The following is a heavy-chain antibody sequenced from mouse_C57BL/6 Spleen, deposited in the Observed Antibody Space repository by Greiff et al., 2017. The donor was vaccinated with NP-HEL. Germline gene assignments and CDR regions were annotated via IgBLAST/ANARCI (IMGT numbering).Heavy chain of an antibody. CDR3: ARYGSGAMDY. D-gene: IGHD1-1*01. CDR1: GYTFTDYY. V-gene: IGHV1-26*01. J-gene: IGHJ4*01. Sequence: VQLQQSGPELVKPGASVKISCKASGYTFTDYYMNWVKQSHGMSLEWIGDINPNNGGTSYNQKFKGKATLTVDKSSSTAYMELRSLTSEDSAVYYCARYGSGAMDYWGQGTSVTVSS. CDR2: INPNNGGT.